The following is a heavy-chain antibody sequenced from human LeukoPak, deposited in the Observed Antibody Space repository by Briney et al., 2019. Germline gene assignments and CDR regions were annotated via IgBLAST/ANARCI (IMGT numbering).Heavy chain of an antibody. D-gene: IGHD6-13*01. V-gene: IGHV1-18*04. Sequence: ASVKVSCKASGYTFTGYYMHWVRQAPGQGLEWMGWISAYNGNTNYAQKLQGRVTMTTDTSTSTAYMELGSLRSDDTAVYYCARQGDIAAAGTGYDYWGQGTLVTVSS. CDR2: ISAYNGNT. CDR1: GYTFTGYY. J-gene: IGHJ4*02. CDR3: ARQGDIAAAGTGYDY.